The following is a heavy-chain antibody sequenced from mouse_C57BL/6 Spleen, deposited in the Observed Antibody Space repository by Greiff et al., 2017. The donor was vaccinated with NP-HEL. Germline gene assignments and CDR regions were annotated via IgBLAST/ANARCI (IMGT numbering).Heavy chain of an antibody. Sequence: EVKLVESGEGLVKPGGSLKLSCAASGFTFSSYAMSWVRQTPEKRLEWVAYISSGGDYIYYADTVKGRFTISRDNARNTLYLQMSSLKSEDTAMYYCTRDAGSSHYAMDYWGQGTSVTVSS. CDR1: GFTFSSYA. CDR2: ISSGGDYI. J-gene: IGHJ4*01. CDR3: TRDAGSSHYAMDY. V-gene: IGHV5-9-1*02. D-gene: IGHD1-1*01.